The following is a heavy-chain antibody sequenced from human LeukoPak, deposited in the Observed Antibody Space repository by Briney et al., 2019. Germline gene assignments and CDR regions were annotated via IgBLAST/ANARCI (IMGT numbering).Heavy chain of an antibody. D-gene: IGHD3-22*01. CDR3: ANLPYDSRGFD. J-gene: IGHJ4*02. Sequence: GRSLRLSCAASGFSFSSYGLHWVRQAPGKGLEWVAVISYDGSNKCYADSVKGRFTISRDNSKNTLYLQMNSLRAEDTAVYYCANLPYDSRGFDWGQGTLVTVSS. V-gene: IGHV3-30*18. CDR1: GFSFSSYG. CDR2: ISYDGSNK.